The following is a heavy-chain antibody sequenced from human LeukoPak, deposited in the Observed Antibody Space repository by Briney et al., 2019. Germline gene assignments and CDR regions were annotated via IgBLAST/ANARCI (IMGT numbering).Heavy chain of an antibody. CDR1: GYTFTGYY. CDR2: TNPNSGGT. V-gene: IGHV1-2*04. D-gene: IGHD6-19*01. Sequence: ASVKVSCKASGYTFTGYYMHWVRQAPGQGLEWMGWTNPNSGGTNYAQKFQGWVTMTRDTSISTAYMELSRLRSDDTAVYYCARAVSSGWYVNWYFDLWGRGTLVTVSS. CDR3: ARAVSSGWYVNWYFDL. J-gene: IGHJ2*01.